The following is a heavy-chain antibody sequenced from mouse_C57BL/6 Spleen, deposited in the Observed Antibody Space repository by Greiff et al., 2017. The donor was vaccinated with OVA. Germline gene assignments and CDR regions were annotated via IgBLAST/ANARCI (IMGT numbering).Heavy chain of an antibody. CDR1: GFSLTSYG. J-gene: IGHJ4*01. D-gene: IGHD1-1*01. V-gene: IGHV2-2*01. Sequence: VQLQESGPGLVQPSQSLSITCTVSGFSLTSYGVHWVRQSPGKGLEWLGVIWSGGSTDYNAAFISRLSISKDNAKNQVFLKKNSLQADDTAVYYCARRGTTVVADAMDYWGQGTSVTVSS. CDR3: ARRGTTVVADAMDY. CDR2: IWSGGST.